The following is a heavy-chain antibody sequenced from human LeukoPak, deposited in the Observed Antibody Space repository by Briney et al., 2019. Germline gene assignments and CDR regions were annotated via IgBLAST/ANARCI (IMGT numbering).Heavy chain of an antibody. CDR1: GFTFSGSA. J-gene: IGHJ4*02. V-gene: IGHV4-34*01. CDR3: ARSVATQVDY. CDR2: INHSGST. D-gene: IGHD5-12*01. Sequence: PGGSLRLSCAASGFTFSGSAMHWVRQPPGKGLEWIGEINHSGSTNYNPSLKSRVTISVDTSKNQFSLKLSSVTAADTAVYYCARSVATQVDYWGQGTLVTVSS.